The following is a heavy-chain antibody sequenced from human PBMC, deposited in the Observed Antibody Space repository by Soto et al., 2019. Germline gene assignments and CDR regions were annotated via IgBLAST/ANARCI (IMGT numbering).Heavy chain of an antibody. CDR2: IYYTGTT. Sequence: QVQLQESGPGLVKPSETLSLTCGVSDGSVSTGNFYWSWIRQPPGKGLEWIGHIYYTGTTNYNPPLKSRVTISVDTSNNQFSLKVTSVTAADTAVYYCAREEKQLVRYGGDFDYWGQGILVTVSS. CDR1: DGSVSTGNFY. V-gene: IGHV4-61*01. J-gene: IGHJ4*02. D-gene: IGHD6-13*01. CDR3: AREEKQLVRYGGDFDY.